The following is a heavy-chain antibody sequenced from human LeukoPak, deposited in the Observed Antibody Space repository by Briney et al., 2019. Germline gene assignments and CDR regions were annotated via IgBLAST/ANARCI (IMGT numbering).Heavy chain of an antibody. CDR3: ARLGKMNLVQGVFLYLDL. CDR1: GGSVSSDS. D-gene: IGHD3-10*01. V-gene: IGHV4-59*08. Sequence: SETLSLTCTVSGGSVSSDSWNWIRQSPGKGLEWIGYIYNTGNSNHNPSLKNRVTISFDKSKSQLSLVLTSVTAADTAIYYCARLGKMNLVQGVFLYLDLWGRGTLVTVSS. J-gene: IGHJ2*01. CDR2: IYNTGNS.